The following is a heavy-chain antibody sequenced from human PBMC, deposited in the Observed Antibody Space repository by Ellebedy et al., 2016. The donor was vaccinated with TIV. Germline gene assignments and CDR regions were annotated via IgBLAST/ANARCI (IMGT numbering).Heavy chain of an antibody. J-gene: IGHJ5*02. CDR2: ISGSGCST. CDR3: ARGPEGGRFDP. V-gene: IGHV3-23*01. Sequence: GESLKISCAASGFTFSSYWMSWVRQAPGKGLEWVSAISGSGCSTYYADSVKGRFTISRDNSKNTLYLQMNSLRAEDTAIYYCARGPEGGRFDPWGQGTLVTVSS. D-gene: IGHD3-16*01. CDR1: GFTFSSYW.